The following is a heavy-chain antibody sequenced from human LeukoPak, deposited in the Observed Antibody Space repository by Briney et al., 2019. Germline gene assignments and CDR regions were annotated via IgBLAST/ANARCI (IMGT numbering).Heavy chain of an antibody. D-gene: IGHD1-26*01. CDR1: GASIRSYY. CDR2: IFYTGST. Sequence: PSETLSLTCTVSGASIRSYYRSWVRQPPGQRLEWIGFIFYTGSTNYNPSLKGRVTISIDTSKSQFSLKLSSVTAADTAVYYCASDHGGSAHLEAAFDIWGRGTLVTVSS. V-gene: IGHV4-59*01. J-gene: IGHJ3*02. CDR3: ASDHGGSAHLEAAFDI.